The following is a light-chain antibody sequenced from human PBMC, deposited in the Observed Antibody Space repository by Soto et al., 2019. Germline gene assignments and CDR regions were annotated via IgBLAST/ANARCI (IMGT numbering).Light chain of an antibody. Sequence: EIVMTQSPGTLSLSPGERATLSCRASQSVAGRYSAWYQQKPGQAPRLLIYGASSRATGIPDRFSGSGSGTDFTLTISRLEPEDFAVYYCQQYGSSPWTFGQGTKVEIK. CDR2: GAS. J-gene: IGKJ1*01. CDR3: QQYGSSPWT. CDR1: QSVAGRY. V-gene: IGKV3-20*01.